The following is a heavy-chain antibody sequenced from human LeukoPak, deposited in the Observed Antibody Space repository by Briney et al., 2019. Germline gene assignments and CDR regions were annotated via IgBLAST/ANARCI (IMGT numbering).Heavy chain of an antibody. V-gene: IGHV3-30-3*01. CDR2: ISYDGSNK. J-gene: IGHJ5*02. Sequence: GGSLRLSCAASGFTFSSYAMHWVRQAPGKGLEWVAVISYDGSNKYYADSVKGRFTISRDNSKNTLYLQMNSLRAEDTAVYYCASVLDYGDYLPSSNWFDPWGQGTLVTVSS. CDR3: ASVLDYGDYLPSSNWFDP. D-gene: IGHD4-17*01. CDR1: GFTFSSYA.